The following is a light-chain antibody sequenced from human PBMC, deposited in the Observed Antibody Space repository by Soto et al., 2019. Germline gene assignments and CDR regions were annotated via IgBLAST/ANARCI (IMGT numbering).Light chain of an antibody. J-gene: IGKJ3*01. CDR1: QSVSSSY. CDR3: QQYGSSPFT. Sequence: EIVLTQSPGTLSLSPGERATLSCRASQSVSSSYLAWYQQKPGQAPRLLIYGASSRATGIPDRFSGSGSGTDINLTISRLEPEDLAVYYCQQYGSSPFTFGPGTKVDIK. V-gene: IGKV3-20*01. CDR2: GAS.